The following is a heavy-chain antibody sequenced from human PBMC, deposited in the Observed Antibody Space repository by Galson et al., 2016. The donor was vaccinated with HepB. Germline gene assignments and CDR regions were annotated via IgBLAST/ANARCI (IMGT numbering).Heavy chain of an antibody. CDR3: AKGKVTSVTTETGMDV. J-gene: IGHJ6*02. D-gene: IGHD4-17*01. V-gene: IGHV1-69*04. CDR2: VIPILDTA. CDR1: GGTFDNYA. Sequence: SVKVSCKASGGTFDNYAFSWVRQAPGQGLEWMGRVIPILDTANYAQKFQGRLTITADKSTSTAYMEVTSLRSDDTAVYYCAKGKVTSVTTETGMDVWGQGTTVIVSS.